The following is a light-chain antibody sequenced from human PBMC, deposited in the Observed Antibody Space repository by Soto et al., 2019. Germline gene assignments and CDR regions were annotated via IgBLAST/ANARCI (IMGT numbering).Light chain of an antibody. Sequence: EIDITLYKTSLSASVGDRVTITCQASQDISNYLNWYQQKPGKAPKLLIYDASNLETGVPSRFSGSGSGTDFTFTISSLQPEDIATYYCQQYDNLPLSFGGGTKVDI. CDR1: QDISNY. CDR2: DAS. J-gene: IGKJ4*01. V-gene: IGKV1-33*01. CDR3: QQYDNLPLS.